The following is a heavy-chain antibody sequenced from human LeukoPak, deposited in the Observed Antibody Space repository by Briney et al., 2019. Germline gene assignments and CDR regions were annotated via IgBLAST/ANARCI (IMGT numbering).Heavy chain of an antibody. CDR2: TSHNEYNK. CDR3: ARGPGLAMGKGYSDY. Sequence: PGGSLRLSCAASGFTFSNYAMHWVRQAPGKGLEWVAATSHNEYNKYYADSVNGRFTISRDNSKNTLYLEVNSLRADDTAVYYCARGPGLAMGKGYSDYCGQGTLVTVSS. V-gene: IGHV3-30-3*01. CDR1: GFTFSNYA. J-gene: IGHJ4*02. D-gene: IGHD6-19*01.